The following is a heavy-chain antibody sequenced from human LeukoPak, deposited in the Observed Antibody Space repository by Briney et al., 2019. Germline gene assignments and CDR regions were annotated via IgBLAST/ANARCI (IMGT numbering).Heavy chain of an antibody. V-gene: IGHV3-30*04. D-gene: IGHD1-26*01. CDR3: ARDPYSGNYGNYYYYYMDV. CDR1: GFTFSNYA. CDR2: IFYDGSTK. Sequence: GGSLRLSCAASGFTFSNYAMHWVRQAPGKGLEWVAVIFYDGSTKYYADSVKGRFTISRDNSKNTLYLQMNSLGPEDTAVYYCARDPYSGNYGNYYYYYMDVWGKGTTVTISS. J-gene: IGHJ6*03.